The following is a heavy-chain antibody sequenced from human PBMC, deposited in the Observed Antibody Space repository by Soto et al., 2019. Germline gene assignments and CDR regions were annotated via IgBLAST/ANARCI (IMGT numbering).Heavy chain of an antibody. Sequence: QVQLVQSGAEVKKPGASVKVSCKASGYTFTSYDINWVRQATGQGLEWMGWMNPNSGNTGYAQKFQGRVTMTRTTPISTAYMELSSLRSEDTAVYYCARLGVTIFGVVPDMDVWGKGTTVTVSS. D-gene: IGHD3-3*01. V-gene: IGHV1-8*01. CDR2: MNPNSGNT. J-gene: IGHJ6*03. CDR3: ARLGVTIFGVVPDMDV. CDR1: GYTFTSYD.